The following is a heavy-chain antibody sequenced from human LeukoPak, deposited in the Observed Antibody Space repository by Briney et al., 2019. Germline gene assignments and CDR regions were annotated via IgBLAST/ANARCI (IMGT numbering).Heavy chain of an antibody. CDR1: GFTFGDYA. D-gene: IGHD4-17*01. CDR2: IRSNAYGGTT. J-gene: IGHJ3*02. CDR3: TRVAVQMTTVTPDAFDI. Sequence: PGGSLRLSCTASGFTFGDYAMSWIRQAPVKGLEWVGFIRSNAYGGTTEYAASVKGRFTISRDDSKSIAYLQMNSLKTEDTAVYYRTRVAVQMTTVTPDAFDIWGQGTMVTVSS. V-gene: IGHV3-49*03.